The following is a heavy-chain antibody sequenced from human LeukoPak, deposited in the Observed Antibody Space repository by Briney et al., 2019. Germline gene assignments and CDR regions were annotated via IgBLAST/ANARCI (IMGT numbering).Heavy chain of an antibody. CDR2: INWNGGST. J-gene: IGHJ3*02. D-gene: IGHD6-13*01. Sequence: RPGGSLRLSCAASGFTFDDYGMSWVRQAPGKGLEWVSGINWNGGSTGYADSVKGRFTISRDNAKNSLYLQMNSLRAEDTAVYYCARVARYSSSWREKNDAFDIWGQGTMVTVSS. CDR1: GFTFDDYG. CDR3: ARVARYSSSWREKNDAFDI. V-gene: IGHV3-20*04.